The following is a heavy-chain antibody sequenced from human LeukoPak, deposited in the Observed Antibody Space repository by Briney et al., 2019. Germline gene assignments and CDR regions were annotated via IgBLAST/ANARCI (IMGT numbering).Heavy chain of an antibody. CDR1: GGSFTTHY. D-gene: IGHD5-24*01. J-gene: IGHJ5*02. Sequence: PSETLSLTCTVSGGSFTTHYWSWIRQPPGKGLEWIGYISYIGSTNYNPSLKSRVTISVDTSKNQFSLKLSSVTAADTAVYYCARHLRDGYNYNVGLGWFDPWGQGTLVTVSS. CDR2: ISYIGST. V-gene: IGHV4-59*08. CDR3: ARHLRDGYNYNVGLGWFDP.